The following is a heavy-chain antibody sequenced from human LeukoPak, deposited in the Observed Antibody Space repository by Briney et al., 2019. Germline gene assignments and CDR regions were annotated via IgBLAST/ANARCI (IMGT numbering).Heavy chain of an antibody. J-gene: IGHJ4*02. CDR2: IWYDGSNK. CDR3: ARDVGGSGSYLDY. Sequence: GGSLRLSCAAPGFTFSSYSMNWVRQAPGKGLEWAAVIWYDGSNKYYADSVKGRFTISRDNSKNTLYLQMNSLRAEDTAVYYCARDVGGSGSYLDYWGQGTLVTVSS. D-gene: IGHD3-10*01. V-gene: IGHV3-33*08. CDR1: GFTFSSYS.